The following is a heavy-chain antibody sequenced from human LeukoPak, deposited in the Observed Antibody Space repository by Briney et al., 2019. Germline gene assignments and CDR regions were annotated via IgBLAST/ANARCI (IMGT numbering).Heavy chain of an antibody. J-gene: IGHJ4*02. V-gene: IGHV3-23*01. D-gene: IGHD3-22*01. CDR2: LAYSGAA. CDR3: AKDFDSGGAYDGDHG. CDR1: GFTLSDYN. Sequence: GGSLRLSCAASGFTLSDYNMNWVRQAPGKGLEWISTLAYSGAAHYGDSVKGRFTISRDDSKNTVYLQMNSLRPEDTAIYFCAKDFDSGGAYDGDHGWGQGTLVTVSS.